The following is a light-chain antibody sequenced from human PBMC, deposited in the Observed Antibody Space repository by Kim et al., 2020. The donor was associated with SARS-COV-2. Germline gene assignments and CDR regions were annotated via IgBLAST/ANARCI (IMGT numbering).Light chain of an antibody. V-gene: IGKV2-28*01. Sequence: DVVMTQSPLSLPVTPGEPASISCRSSQRLVHRNGYSYLHWYLQKPGQSPQLLIYLGSNRASGVPDRFSASGSDTDFTLKISRVEAEDFGVYYCMQNLQTPPTFGQGTKLEI. CDR3: MQNLQTPPT. J-gene: IGKJ2*01. CDR2: LGS. CDR1: QRLVHRNGYSY.